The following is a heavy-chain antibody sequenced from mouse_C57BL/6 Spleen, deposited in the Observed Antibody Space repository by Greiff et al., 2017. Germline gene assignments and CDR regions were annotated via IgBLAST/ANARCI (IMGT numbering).Heavy chain of an antibody. J-gene: IGHJ2*01. CDR2: ISDGGSYT. D-gene: IGHD2-14*01. CDR3: ARDPSIGNYFDY. CDR1: GFTFSSYA. Sequence: EVKLMESGGGLVKPGGSLKLSCAASGFTFSSYAMSWVRQTPEKRLEWVATISDGGSYTYYPANVKGRFTISRDNAKNNLYLQMSHLKSEDTAMYYCARDPSIGNYFDYWGQGTTLTVSS. V-gene: IGHV5-4*01.